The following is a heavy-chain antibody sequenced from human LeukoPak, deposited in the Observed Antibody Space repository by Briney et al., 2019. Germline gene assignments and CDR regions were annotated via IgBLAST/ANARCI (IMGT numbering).Heavy chain of an antibody. CDR3: VRDWNGDYFDY. V-gene: IGHV4-61*02. J-gene: IGHJ4*02. CDR1: CDSVSSGTYY. CDR2: IHTSGNT. Sequence: SETLSLTCIVSCDSVSSGTYYWTWLRQPAGKGLEWIGRIHTSGNTNYSPSLKSRVTISRDTSKNQFTLRLTSVTAADTAVYYCVRDWNGDYFDYWGQGTLVTVSS. D-gene: IGHD1-1*01.